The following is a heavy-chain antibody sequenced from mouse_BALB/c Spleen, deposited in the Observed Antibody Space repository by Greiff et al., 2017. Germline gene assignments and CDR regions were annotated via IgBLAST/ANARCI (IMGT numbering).Heavy chain of an antibody. Sequence: EVQREESGGGLVKPGGSLKLSCAASGFAFSSYDMSWVRQTPEKRLEWVAYISSGGGSTYYPDNVKGRFTISRDNAKNTLYLQMSSLKSEDTAMYYCARHAGSSYVGYFDVWGAGTTVTVSS. D-gene: IGHD1-1*01. CDR1: GFAFSSYD. CDR3: ARHAGSSYVGYFDV. CDR2: ISSGGGST. J-gene: IGHJ1*01. V-gene: IGHV5-12-1*01.